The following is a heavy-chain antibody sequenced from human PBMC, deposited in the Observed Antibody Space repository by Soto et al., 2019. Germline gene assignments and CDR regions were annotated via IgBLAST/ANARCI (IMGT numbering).Heavy chain of an antibody. J-gene: IGHJ4*02. Sequence: EVQLLESGGGLVQPGGSLRLSCAASGFSFVNYAMNWVRQAPGKGLEWVSGLSGSGTSTYYADSVKGRFTISRDNSRDTLFLQRNSLTADDTAVYYCAKATTSGGWFNPFDSWGQGALVTVSS. CDR1: GFSFVNYA. CDR3: AKATTSGGWFNPFDS. D-gene: IGHD6-19*01. CDR2: LSGSGTST. V-gene: IGHV3-23*01.